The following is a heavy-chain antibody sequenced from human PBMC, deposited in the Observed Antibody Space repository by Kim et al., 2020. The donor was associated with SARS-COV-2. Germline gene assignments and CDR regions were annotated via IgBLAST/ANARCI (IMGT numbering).Heavy chain of an antibody. J-gene: IGHJ6*02. Sequence: RFTISRDNAKNSLYLQMNSLRAEDTAVYYCAREGLRIAVAGPIYYYGMDVWGQGTTVTVSS. D-gene: IGHD6-19*01. CDR3: AREGLRIAVAGPIYYYGMDV. V-gene: IGHV3-11*06.